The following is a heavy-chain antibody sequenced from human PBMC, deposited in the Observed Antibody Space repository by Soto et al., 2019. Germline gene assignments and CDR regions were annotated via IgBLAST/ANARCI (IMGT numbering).Heavy chain of an antibody. CDR2: ISPIFGTA. CDR3: ARDWTTVVNLDAFDI. V-gene: IGHV1-69*06. J-gene: IGHJ3*02. Sequence: QVQLVQSGAEVKKPGSSVKVSCKASGGTFSSYAISWVRQAPGQGLEWMGGISPIFGTANYAQKFQGRVTITADKSTSTANMELSSLRSEDTAVYYCARDWTTVVNLDAFDIWGQGTMVTVSS. D-gene: IGHD4-17*01. CDR1: GGTFSSYA.